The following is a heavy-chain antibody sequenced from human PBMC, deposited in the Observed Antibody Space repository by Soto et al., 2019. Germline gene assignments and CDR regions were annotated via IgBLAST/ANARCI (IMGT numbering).Heavy chain of an antibody. J-gene: IGHJ4*02. CDR1: GFTVSTHG. D-gene: IGHD2-8*02. CDR3: TGEVASGY. Sequence: QVQLVESGGGVVQPGRSLRLSCAVSGFTVSTHGMHWVRQAPGKGLEWVAVISRDGGTKYYADSVKGRVTISRDNSRKKLFMEMNSLRGDDVAVYYCTGEVASGYWGQGTLVTFSS. CDR2: ISRDGGTK. V-gene: IGHV3-30*03.